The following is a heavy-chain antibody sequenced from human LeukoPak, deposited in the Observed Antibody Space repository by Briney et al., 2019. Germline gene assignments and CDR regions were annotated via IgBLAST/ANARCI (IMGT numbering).Heavy chain of an antibody. CDR1: GGSISSSSYN. D-gene: IGHD1-26*01. V-gene: IGHV4-39*01. CDR2: IYYSGSN. J-gene: IGHJ4*02. Sequence: PSETLSLTCTVSGGSISSSSYNWGWLRQPPGKGLEWIGSIYYSGSNYYNPALKSRVTICVDTSKNQFLLKLRSAPAAAAAVYYCARHVPEGTSVGATTAFDYWGEGTLVTVSS. CDR3: ARHVPEGTSVGATTAFDY.